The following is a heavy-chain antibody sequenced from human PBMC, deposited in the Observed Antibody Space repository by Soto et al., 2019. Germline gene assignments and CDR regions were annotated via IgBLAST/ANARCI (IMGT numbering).Heavy chain of an antibody. CDR1: GYTFTNYG. D-gene: IGHD4-17*01. V-gene: IGHV1-18*01. CDR2: INGYSGYT. CDR3: ARDGDEEANFDP. J-gene: IGHJ5*02. Sequence: QVQLMQSGAEVKKPGASVKVSCKASGYTFTNYGISWVRQTPGQGLERMGWINGYSGYTNYAQKLKGRVTMATDTSTSTAYMELRSLRSDDTAVYYCARDGDEEANFDPWGQGTLVTVSS.